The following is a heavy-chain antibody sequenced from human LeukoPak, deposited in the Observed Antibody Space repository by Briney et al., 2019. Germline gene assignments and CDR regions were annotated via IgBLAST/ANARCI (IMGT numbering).Heavy chain of an antibody. D-gene: IGHD6-13*01. Sequence: GGSLRLSCAASGFTFSSYSMNWVRQAPGKGLEWVSYISSSSSTIYYADSVKGRFTISRDNAKNSLYLQMNSLRAEDTAVYYCAKGSLVYSSSYGDAFDIWGQGTMVTVSS. CDR3: AKGSLVYSSSYGDAFDI. J-gene: IGHJ3*02. CDR2: ISSSSSTI. V-gene: IGHV3-48*01. CDR1: GFTFSSYS.